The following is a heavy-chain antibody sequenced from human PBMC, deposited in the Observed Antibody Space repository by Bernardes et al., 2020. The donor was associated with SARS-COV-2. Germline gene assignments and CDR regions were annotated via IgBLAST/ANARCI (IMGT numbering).Heavy chain of an antibody. D-gene: IGHD3-3*01. CDR2: LNPDGTIA. Sequence: GGSLRLSCRVSGLSFGTSWMHWVRQDPGKRLMWVARLNPDGTIATYADSVKGRFTISRDNARNTLYLQADSLRADDTASYYCVVERYEGDFWGQGTLVTVS. J-gene: IGHJ4*02. CDR1: GLSFGTSW. V-gene: IGHV3-74*01. CDR3: VVERYEGDF.